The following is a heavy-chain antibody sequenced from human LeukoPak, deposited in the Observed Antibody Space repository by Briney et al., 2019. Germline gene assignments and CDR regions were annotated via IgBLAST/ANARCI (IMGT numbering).Heavy chain of an antibody. CDR1: GFTFSSYA. J-gene: IGHJ4*02. Sequence: PGGSLRLSCAASGFTFSSYAMSWVRQAPGKGLEWVSYISGSCSTTYYADSVKGRFTISRDNAKNSLDLQMNSLRAEDTAVYYCARFPDTYGYFDSWGQGTLVTVSS. V-gene: IGHV3-48*01. D-gene: IGHD5-18*01. CDR2: ISGSCSTT. CDR3: ARFPDTYGYFDS.